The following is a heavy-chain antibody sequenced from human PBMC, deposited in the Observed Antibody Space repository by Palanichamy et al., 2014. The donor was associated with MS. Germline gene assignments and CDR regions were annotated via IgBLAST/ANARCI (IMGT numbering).Heavy chain of an antibody. D-gene: IGHD3-10*01. CDR3: TRDHPPDYYGSGRYSVPIYYYYGMDV. Sequence: QVHLVQSGAEVKKPGASVKVSCKASGYTFTSYAMHWVRQAPGQRLEWMGWINGDNGHTKYSQAFQGRVTITRDTSAGTAYMELSSLRSEDTAVYYCTRDHPPDYYGSGRYSVPIYYYYGMDVWGQGTTVTVSS. V-gene: IGHV1-3*01. CDR1: GYTFTSYA. J-gene: IGHJ6*02. CDR2: INGDNGHT.